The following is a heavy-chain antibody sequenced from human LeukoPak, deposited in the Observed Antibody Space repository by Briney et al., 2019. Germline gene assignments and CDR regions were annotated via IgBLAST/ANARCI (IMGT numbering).Heavy chain of an antibody. CDR1: GFTFSSYW. V-gene: IGHV3-7*04. Sequence: GGSLRLSCAASGFTFSSYWMSWLRQAPGKGLEWVANIKQDGSEKYYVDSVKGRFTISRDNAKSSLYLQMNSLRAEDTAVYYCAGADSSSSGFFAYYFDYWGQGTLVTVSS. J-gene: IGHJ4*02. D-gene: IGHD6-6*01. CDR2: IKQDGSEK. CDR3: AGADSSSSGFFAYYFDY.